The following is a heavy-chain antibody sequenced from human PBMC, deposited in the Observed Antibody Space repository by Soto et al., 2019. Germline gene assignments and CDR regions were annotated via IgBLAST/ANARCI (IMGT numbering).Heavy chain of an antibody. J-gene: IGHJ4*02. CDR3: AKELLERRYFDY. Sequence: GGSLRLSCAASGFTFSSYGMHWVRQAPGKGLEWVAVISYDGSNQYYVDSVKGRFTLSRDNSKNTLYLQMNSLRAEDTAVYYCAKELLERRYFDYWGQGTLVTVSS. D-gene: IGHD1-1*01. CDR1: GFTFSSYG. CDR2: ISYDGSNQ. V-gene: IGHV3-30*18.